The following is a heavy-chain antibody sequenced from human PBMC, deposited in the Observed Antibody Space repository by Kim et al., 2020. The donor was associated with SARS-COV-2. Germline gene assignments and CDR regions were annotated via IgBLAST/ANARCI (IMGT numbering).Heavy chain of an antibody. Sequence: GGSLRLSCAASGFTFRSYWMHWVRQAPGKGLVWVSRIYSDGSSTTYADSVKGRFTISRDNAKNTLYLQMNSLRAEDTAVYYCASSSGMVRGVNWFDPWGQGTLVTVSS. CDR3: ASSSGMVRGVNWFDP. V-gene: IGHV3-74*01. D-gene: IGHD3-10*01. J-gene: IGHJ5*02. CDR1: GFTFRSYW. CDR2: IYSDGSST.